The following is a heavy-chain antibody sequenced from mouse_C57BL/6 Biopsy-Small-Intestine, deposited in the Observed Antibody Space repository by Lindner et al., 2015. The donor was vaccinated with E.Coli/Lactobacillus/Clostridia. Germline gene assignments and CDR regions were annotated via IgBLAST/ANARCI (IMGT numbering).Heavy chain of an antibody. V-gene: IGHV1-81*01. CDR3: ARSAYSSYVSWYFDV. Sequence: VQLQESGAELARPGTSVKLSCKASGYTFTGYTINWVKQRTGQGLEWVGQIYPSTGSTYFNEKFKGKATLTADKSSTTAYMELRSLTSEDSAVYFCARSAYSSYVSWYFDVWGTGTTVTVSS. D-gene: IGHD1-1*01. CDR2: IYPSTGST. J-gene: IGHJ1*03. CDR1: GYTFTGYT.